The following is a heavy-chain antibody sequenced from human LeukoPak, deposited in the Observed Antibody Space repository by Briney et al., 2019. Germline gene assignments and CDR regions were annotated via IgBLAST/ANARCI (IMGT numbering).Heavy chain of an antibody. Sequence: GGSLRLSCAASGFTFSSYAMHWVRQAPGKGLEWVAFIRYDGSNKYYADSVKGRFTISRDNSKNTLYLQMNSLRAEDTALYYCAKDLGSNYDFWSGYWPDYWGQGTLVTVSS. J-gene: IGHJ4*02. CDR1: GFTFSSYA. D-gene: IGHD3-3*01. CDR2: IRYDGSNK. CDR3: AKDLGSNYDFWSGYWPDY. V-gene: IGHV3-30*02.